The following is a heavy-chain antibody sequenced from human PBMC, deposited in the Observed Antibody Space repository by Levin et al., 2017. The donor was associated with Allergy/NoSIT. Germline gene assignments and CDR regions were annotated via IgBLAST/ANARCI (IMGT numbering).Heavy chain of an antibody. D-gene: IGHD1-1*01. CDR2: IYYSGGT. V-gene: IGHV4-31*03. CDR3: ARDRRYNYPSGNFLDH. Sequence: SETLSLTCTVSGDSIGGSDYYWTWIRQQPGKGLEWIGNIYYSGGTHYNPSLKSRLTISVDTSKNQFSLEVSSVPAADTAVYYCARDRRYNYPSGNFLDHWGQGALVTVSS. CDR1: GDSIGGSDYY. J-gene: IGHJ4*02.